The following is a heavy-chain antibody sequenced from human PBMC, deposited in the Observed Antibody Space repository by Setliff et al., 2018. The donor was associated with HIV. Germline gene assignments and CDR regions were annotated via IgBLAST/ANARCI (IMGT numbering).Heavy chain of an antibody. Sequence: SETLSLTCTVSGGSISGYSWSWIRQPAGKGLEWIGRTYTSGSTNYNPSLKSRVTMSVDTSKNQFSLRLSSVTAADTAMYYCARERSSGYYYEHYYYMDVWGKGTTVTVSS. J-gene: IGHJ6*03. CDR2: TYTSGST. V-gene: IGHV4-4*07. CDR3: ARERSSGYYYEHYYYMDV. D-gene: IGHD3-22*01. CDR1: GGSISGYS.